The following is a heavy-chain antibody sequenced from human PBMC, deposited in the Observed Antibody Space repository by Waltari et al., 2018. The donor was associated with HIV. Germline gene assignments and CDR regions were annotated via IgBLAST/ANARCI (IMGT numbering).Heavy chain of an antibody. Sequence: QVQLQESGPGLVKPSETLSLTCTVSGYSLSSGYYWGWIRQPPGKGLEWIGSIYHSGSTYYNPSLKSRVTISVDTSKNQFSLKLSSVTAADTAVYYCARVSVAGNYYYYYGMDVWGQGTTVTVSS. J-gene: IGHJ6*02. CDR2: IYHSGST. CDR1: GYSLSSGYY. V-gene: IGHV4-38-2*02. D-gene: IGHD6-19*01. CDR3: ARVSVAGNYYYYYGMDV.